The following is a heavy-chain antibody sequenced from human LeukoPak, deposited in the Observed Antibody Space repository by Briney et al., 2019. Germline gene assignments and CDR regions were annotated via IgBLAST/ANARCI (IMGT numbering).Heavy chain of an antibody. Sequence: ASETLSLTCAVYGGSFSGYYWSWIRQPPGKGLEWIGEINHSGSTNYNPSLKSRVTISVDTSKNQFSLKLSSVTAADTAVYYCARGKTDYDFWSGYYNEGTAFDYWGQGTLVTVSS. CDR2: INHSGST. V-gene: IGHV4-34*01. D-gene: IGHD3-3*01. J-gene: IGHJ4*02. CDR3: ARGKTDYDFWSGYYNEGTAFDY. CDR1: GGSFSGYY.